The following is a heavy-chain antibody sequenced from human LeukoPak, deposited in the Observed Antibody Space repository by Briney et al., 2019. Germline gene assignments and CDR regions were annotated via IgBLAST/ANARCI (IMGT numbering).Heavy chain of an antibody. J-gene: IGHJ4*02. CDR2: IRYDGSNK. CDR3: AKDRTMIVVASFDY. D-gene: IGHD3-22*01. V-gene: IGHV3-30*02. CDR1: GFTFSSYG. Sequence: AGGSLRLSCAASGFTFSSYGMHWVRQVPGKGLEWVAFIRYDGSNKYYADSVKGRFTISRDNSKNTLYLQMNSLRAEDTAVYYCAKDRTMIVVASFDYWGQGTLVTVSS.